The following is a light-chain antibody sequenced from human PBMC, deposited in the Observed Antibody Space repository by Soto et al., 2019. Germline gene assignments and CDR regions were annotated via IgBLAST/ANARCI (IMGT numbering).Light chain of an antibody. Sequence: EIVLTQSPGTLSFSPGERATLSCRASQSVSSSYLAWYQQKPGQAPRLLIYGASSRATGIPDRLSGSGSGTDFTLTISSLEPEDFAVYYCQQGGNWPLSFGQGTR. CDR3: QQGGNWPLS. V-gene: IGKV3D-20*02. J-gene: IGKJ5*01. CDR2: GAS. CDR1: QSVSSSY.